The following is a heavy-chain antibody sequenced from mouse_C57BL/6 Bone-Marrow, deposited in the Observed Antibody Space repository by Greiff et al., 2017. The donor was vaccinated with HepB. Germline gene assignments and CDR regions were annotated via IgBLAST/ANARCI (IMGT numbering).Heavy chain of an antibody. CDR1: GYALSSSW. CDR2: IYPGDGDT. V-gene: IGHV1-82*01. Sequence: VQLQQSGPELVKPGASVKISCKASGYALSSSWMNWVKQRPGKGLEWIGRIYPGDGDTNYNGKFKGKATLTADKSSSTAYMQLSSLTSEDSAVYFCARRVYYDYFYYAMDYWGQGTSVTVSS. D-gene: IGHD2-4*01. J-gene: IGHJ4*01. CDR3: ARRVYYDYFYYAMDY.